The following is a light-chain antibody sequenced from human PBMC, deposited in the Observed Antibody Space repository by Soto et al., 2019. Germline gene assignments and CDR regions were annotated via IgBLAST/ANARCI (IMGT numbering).Light chain of an antibody. CDR1: QGISSY. Sequence: AIRMTQSPSSFSASTGDRVTITCRASQGISSYLAWYQQKPGKAPKLLIYAASTLQSGVPSRFSGSGSGTDFTLTISCLQSEDFATYYCQQYDNLRFGPGTKVDIK. V-gene: IGKV1-8*01. J-gene: IGKJ3*01. CDR3: QQYDNLR. CDR2: AAS.